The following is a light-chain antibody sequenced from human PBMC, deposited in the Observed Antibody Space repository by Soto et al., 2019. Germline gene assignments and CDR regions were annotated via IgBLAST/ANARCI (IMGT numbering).Light chain of an antibody. CDR3: QKYNSALT. CDR1: QSISNW. CDR2: KTS. J-gene: IGKJ5*01. Sequence: DIQMTQSPSTLSASVGDRVTITCRASQSISNWLSWYHQKPCKAPNLLIYKTSSLYSGVPSRFSGSGSGTEFTLNFSSLQPDDFATYYCQKYNSALTLGQRTRLEIK. V-gene: IGKV1-5*03.